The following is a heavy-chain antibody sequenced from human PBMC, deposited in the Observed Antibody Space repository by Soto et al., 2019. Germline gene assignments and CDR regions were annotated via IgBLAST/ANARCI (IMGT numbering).Heavy chain of an antibody. J-gene: IGHJ3*02. D-gene: IGHD1-1*01. V-gene: IGHV3-7*01. CDR3: ARENWYNWNVGAFDI. CDR2: IKQDGSEK. Sequence: GGSLRLSCAASGFTFSSYWMSWVRQAPGKGLEWVANIKQDGSEKYYVDSVKGRFTISRDNAKNSLYLQMNSLRAEDTAVYYCARENWYNWNVGAFDIWGQGTMVTVSS. CDR1: GFTFSSYW.